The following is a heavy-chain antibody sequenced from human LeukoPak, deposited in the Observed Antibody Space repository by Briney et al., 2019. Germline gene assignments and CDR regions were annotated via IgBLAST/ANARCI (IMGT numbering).Heavy chain of an antibody. CDR1: GFSFSTYS. CDR3: ARERLPDDY. CDR2: ISAASNYI. J-gene: IGHJ4*02. Sequence: GGSLRLSCAASGFSFSTYSMNWVRQAPGKGLEWVSSISAASNYIYYADSVKGRFTISRDNAKNSLYLQMNSLRAEDTAVYCCARERLPDDYRGRGTLVTVSS. D-gene: IGHD4-11*01. V-gene: IGHV3-21*01.